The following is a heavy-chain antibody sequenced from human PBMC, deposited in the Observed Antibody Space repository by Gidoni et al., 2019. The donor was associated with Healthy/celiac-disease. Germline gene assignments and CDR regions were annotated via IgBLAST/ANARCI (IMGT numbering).Heavy chain of an antibody. V-gene: IGHV1-2*04. Sequence: QVQLVQSGAEVKKPGASVKVSCKASGYTFTGYYMHWVRQAPGQGLEWMGWINPNSGGTNYAQKFQGWVTMTRDTSISTAYMELSRLRSDDTAVYYCARAGDCSGGSCYNYFDYWGQGTLVTVSS. CDR3: ARAGDCSGGSCYNYFDY. CDR1: GYTFTGYY. CDR2: INPNSGGT. J-gene: IGHJ4*02. D-gene: IGHD2-15*01.